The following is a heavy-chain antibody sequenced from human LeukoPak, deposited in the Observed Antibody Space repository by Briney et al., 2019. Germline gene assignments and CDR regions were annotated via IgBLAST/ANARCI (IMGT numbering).Heavy chain of an antibody. D-gene: IGHD2-21*01. Sequence: GGSLRLSCAASGFTFSSYGMHWVRQAPGKGLEWVGFIRYDGSNKYYADSVKGRFTISRDNSKNTLYLQMNSLRAEDTAVYYCATWPPETYSGAFDIWGQGTMVTVSS. J-gene: IGHJ3*02. CDR3: ATWPPETYSGAFDI. V-gene: IGHV3-30*02. CDR1: GFTFSSYG. CDR2: IRYDGSNK.